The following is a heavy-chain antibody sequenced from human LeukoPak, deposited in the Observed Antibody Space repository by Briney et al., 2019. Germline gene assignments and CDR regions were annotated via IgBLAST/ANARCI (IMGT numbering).Heavy chain of an antibody. J-gene: IGHJ6*03. Sequence: ASVKVSCKASGGTFSSYAISWVRQAPGQGLEWMGGIIPIFGTANYAQKFQGRVTITTDESTSTAYMELSSLRSEDTAVYYCARVVPATSYYYYCYMDVWGKGTTVTVSS. CDR2: IIPIFGTA. D-gene: IGHD2-2*01. CDR1: GGTFSSYA. CDR3: ARVVPATSYYYYCYMDV. V-gene: IGHV1-69*05.